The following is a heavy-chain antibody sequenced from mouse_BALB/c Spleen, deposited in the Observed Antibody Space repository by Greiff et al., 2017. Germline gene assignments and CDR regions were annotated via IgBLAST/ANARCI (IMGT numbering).Heavy chain of an antibody. CDR3: ARCDYDESYYAMDY. D-gene: IGHD2-4*01. CDR2: ISYSGST. CDR1: GYSITSDYA. J-gene: IGHJ4*01. Sequence: EVQLQESGPGLVKPSQSLSLTCTVTGYSITSDYAWNWIRQFPGNKLEWMGYISYSGSTSYNPSLKSRISITRDTSKNQFFLQLNSVTTEDTATYYCARCDYDESYYAMDYWGQGTSVTVSS. V-gene: IGHV3-2*02.